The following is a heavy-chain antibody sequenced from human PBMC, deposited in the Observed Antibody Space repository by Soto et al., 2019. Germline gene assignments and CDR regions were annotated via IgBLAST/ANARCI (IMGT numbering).Heavy chain of an antibody. Sequence: ASVKVSCKASGYTFIGYYMHWVRQAPGQGLEWMGWINPNSGGTNYAQKFQGRVTMTRDTSISTAYMELSRLRSDDTAVYYCARRHSSSEYYFDYWGQGTLVTVSS. CDR3: ARRHSSSEYYFDY. V-gene: IGHV1-2*02. J-gene: IGHJ4*02. CDR1: GYTFIGYY. D-gene: IGHD6-13*01. CDR2: INPNSGGT.